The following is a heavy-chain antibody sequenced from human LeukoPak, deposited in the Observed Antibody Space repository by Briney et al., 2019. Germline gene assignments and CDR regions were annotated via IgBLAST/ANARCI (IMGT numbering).Heavy chain of an antibody. CDR1: GYTFTGYY. J-gene: IGHJ6*02. Sequence: ASVKVSCKASGYTFTGYYMHWVRQAPGQGLEWMGWINPNSGGTNYTQKFRGRVTMTRDTSISTAYMELSRLRSDDTAVYYCARDVQYYYYGMDVWGQGTTVTVSS. CDR2: INPNSGGT. V-gene: IGHV1-2*02. CDR3: ARDVQYYYYGMDV.